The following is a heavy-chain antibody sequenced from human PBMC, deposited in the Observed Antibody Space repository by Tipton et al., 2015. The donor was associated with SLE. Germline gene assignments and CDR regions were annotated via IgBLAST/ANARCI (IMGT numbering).Heavy chain of an antibody. J-gene: IGHJ4*02. D-gene: IGHD3-3*01. CDR3: ARDYYDFWSGSLYYFDY. V-gene: IGHV4-34*01. Sequence: TLSLTCTVSGGSISSYYWRWIRQPPGKGLEWIGEINHSGSTNYNPSLKSRVTISVDTSKNQFSLKLSSVTAADTAVYYCARDYYDFWSGSLYYFDYWGQGTLVTGSS. CDR2: INHSGST. CDR1: GGSISSYY.